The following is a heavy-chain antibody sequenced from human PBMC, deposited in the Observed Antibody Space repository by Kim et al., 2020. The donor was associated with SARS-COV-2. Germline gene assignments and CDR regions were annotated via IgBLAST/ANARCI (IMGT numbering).Heavy chain of an antibody. CDR2: VYYDGRNK. CDR3: ARDRLGYSEWISTSTSFGASDM. D-gene: IGHD3-3*01. J-gene: IGHJ3*02. CDR1: GFTFSSYG. V-gene: IGHV3-33*01. Sequence: GGSLRLSCAASGFTFSSYGMHWVRQAPGKGLEWLAIVYYDGRNKFYADSVRGRFTISRDNSRNTLYLEMSGLRADDTAVYFCARDRLGYSEWISTSTSFGASDMWGQGTLVTVSS.